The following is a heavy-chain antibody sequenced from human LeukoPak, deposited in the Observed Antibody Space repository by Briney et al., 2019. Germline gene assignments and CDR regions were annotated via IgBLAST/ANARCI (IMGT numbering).Heavy chain of an antibody. D-gene: IGHD6-19*01. CDR2: IKSDGSVT. V-gene: IGHV3-74*01. CDR3: ARGSAVAGTGDY. CDR1: GSTFSSYW. Sequence: GGSLRLSCAASGSTFSSYWMHWVRQAPGKGLVWVSRIKSDGSVTSYADSVKGRFTISRDNAKNTLYLQMNSLRAEDTAVYYRARGSAVAGTGDYWGQGTLVTVSS. J-gene: IGHJ4*02.